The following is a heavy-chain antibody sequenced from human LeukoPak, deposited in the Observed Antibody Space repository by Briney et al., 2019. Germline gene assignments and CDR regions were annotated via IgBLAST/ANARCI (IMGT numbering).Heavy chain of an antibody. V-gene: IGHV3-21*01. Sequence: GGSLRLSCAASGFTFSSYIVSWIRQAPGKGLEWVSSISSSSSYIYYADSVKGRFTISRDNAKNSLYLQINSLRAEDTAVYYCARGHYYGMDVWGKGTTVTISS. CDR1: GFTFSSYI. CDR2: ISSSSSYI. J-gene: IGHJ6*04. CDR3: ARGHYYGMDV.